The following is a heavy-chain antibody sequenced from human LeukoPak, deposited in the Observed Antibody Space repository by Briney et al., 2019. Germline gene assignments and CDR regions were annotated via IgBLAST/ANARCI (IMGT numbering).Heavy chain of an antibody. Sequence: GASVKVSCKASGYTFTSYYMHWVRQAPGQGLEWMGLINPSGGSTSCAQKFQGRVTMTRDTSTSTVYMELSSLRSEDTAVYYCARAIPGYCSSTSCFHYYGMDVWGQGTTVTVSS. J-gene: IGHJ6*02. CDR1: GYTFTSYY. CDR2: INPSGGST. D-gene: IGHD2-2*01. V-gene: IGHV1-46*01. CDR3: ARAIPGYCSSTSCFHYYGMDV.